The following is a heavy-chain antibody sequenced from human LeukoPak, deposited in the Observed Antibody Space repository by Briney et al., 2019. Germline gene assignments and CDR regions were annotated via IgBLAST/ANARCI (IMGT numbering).Heavy chain of an antibody. CDR1: GFTVSSNY. V-gene: IGHV3-66*04. J-gene: IGHJ4*02. CDR2: IYSGGST. Sequence: GGSLRLSCAASGFTVSSNYMSWVRQAPGKGLEWISVIYSGGSTDYADFVKGRFTISSDNSKNTLYLQMNSLRAEDTAVYYCARLKSGSYSVEYWGQGILVTVSS. D-gene: IGHD1-26*01. CDR3: ARLKSGSYSVEY.